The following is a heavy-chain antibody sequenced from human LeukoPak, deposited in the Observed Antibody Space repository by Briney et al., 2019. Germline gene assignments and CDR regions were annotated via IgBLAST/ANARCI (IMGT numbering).Heavy chain of an antibody. CDR2: IYYSGST. CDR3: ARDRVHDYERYYFDY. Sequence: SETLSLTCTVSGGSISSYYWSWIRQPPGKGLEWIGYIYYSGSTNYNPSLKSRVTISVDTSKNQFSLKLSSVTAADTAVYYCARDRVHDYERYYFDYWGQGTLVTVSS. J-gene: IGHJ4*02. CDR1: GGSISSYY. V-gene: IGHV4-59*01. D-gene: IGHD4-17*01.